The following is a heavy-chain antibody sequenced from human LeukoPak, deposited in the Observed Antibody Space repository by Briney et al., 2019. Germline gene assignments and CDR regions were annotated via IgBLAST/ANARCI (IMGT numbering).Heavy chain of an antibody. V-gene: IGHV6-1*01. Sequence: SQTLSLTRAISGDSVSGSSAAWNWIRQSPSRGLEWLGRTYYASKWYNDYAVSVKSRISINVDTSKNQFSLQLSSLTPEDTAVYYCALMTKATRWYFDLWGRGTLVTVSS. CDR3: ALMTKATRWYFDL. J-gene: IGHJ2*01. CDR1: GDSVSGSSAA. CDR2: TYYASKWYN. D-gene: IGHD4-11*01.